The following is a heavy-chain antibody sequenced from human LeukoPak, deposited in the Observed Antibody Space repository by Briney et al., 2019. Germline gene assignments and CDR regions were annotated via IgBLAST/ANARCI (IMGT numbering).Heavy chain of an antibody. CDR2: ISGNGGST. Sequence: GGSLRLSCAASGFTFSSYAMSWVRQAPGKGLEWVSTISGNGGSTYYADSVKGRFTISRDNSKNTLYLQMNSLRAEDTAIYYCAKDVVAGPTYHFDYWGQGTLVTVSS. CDR3: AKDVVAGPTYHFDY. D-gene: IGHD6-19*01. CDR1: GFTFSSYA. V-gene: IGHV3-23*01. J-gene: IGHJ4*02.